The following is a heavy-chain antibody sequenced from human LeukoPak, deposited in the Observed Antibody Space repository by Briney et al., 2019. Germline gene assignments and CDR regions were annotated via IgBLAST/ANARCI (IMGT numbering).Heavy chain of an antibody. CDR1: GGSISSSPYY. J-gene: IGHJ4*02. CDR2: VYYSGST. CDR3: ATYFYGDYATHYFDF. V-gene: IGHV4-39*07. Sequence: SETLSLTCTVSGGSISSSPYYWGWIRQPPGKGLEWIGSVYYSGSTYYNPSLKSRVTISVDTSKKQFSLKLSSVTAADTAVYYCATYFYGDYATHYFDFWGQGTLVTVSS. D-gene: IGHD4-17*01.